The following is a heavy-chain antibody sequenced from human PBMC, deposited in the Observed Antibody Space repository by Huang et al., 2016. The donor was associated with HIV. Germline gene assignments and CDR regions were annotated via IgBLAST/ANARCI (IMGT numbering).Heavy chain of an antibody. D-gene: IGHD3-10*01. CDR2: GNQRGSA. V-gene: IGHV4-34*01. J-gene: IGHJ4*02. CDR1: GGSFSDYF. CDR3: ARPKMTATPSDSSWSYFDF. Sequence: QVRLEQWGPNLLKPSDTLSLKCAVYGGSFSDYFWTWIRQSPVKGLEWIGEGNQRGSATHNPSLRSRVSMSVDSSKNQFYLNVTSVTAADTAVYFCARPKMTATPSDSSWSYFDFWGRGTPVTVSS.